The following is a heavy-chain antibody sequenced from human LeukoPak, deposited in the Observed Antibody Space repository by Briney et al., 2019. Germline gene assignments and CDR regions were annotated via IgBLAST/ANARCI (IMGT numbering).Heavy chain of an antibody. CDR3: ARDGYGSGSYYIDY. CDR2: ISAYNDNT. Sequence: ASVTVSCTASGYTFTSYGIIWVRQAPGQGLEWMGWISAYNDNTNYAQKFQGRVTMTRDTSISTAYMELSRLRSDDTAVYYCARDGYGSGSYYIDYWGQGTLVTVSS. V-gene: IGHV1-18*01. J-gene: IGHJ4*02. D-gene: IGHD3-10*01. CDR1: GYTFTSYG.